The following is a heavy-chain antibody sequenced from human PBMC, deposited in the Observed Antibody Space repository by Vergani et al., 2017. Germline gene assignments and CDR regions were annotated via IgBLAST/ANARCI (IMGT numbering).Heavy chain of an antibody. D-gene: IGHD1-26*01. CDR2: INHSGST. CDR3: ARGASIAGAPKLFDY. Sequence: QVQLQQWGAGLLKPSETLSLTCAVYGGSFSGYYWSWIRQPPGKGLEWIGEINHSGSTNYNPSLKSRVTISVDTSKNKFSLKLSSVTAADTAVYYCARGASIAGAPKLFDYWGQGTLVTVSS. CDR1: GGSFSGYY. V-gene: IGHV4-34*01. J-gene: IGHJ4*02.